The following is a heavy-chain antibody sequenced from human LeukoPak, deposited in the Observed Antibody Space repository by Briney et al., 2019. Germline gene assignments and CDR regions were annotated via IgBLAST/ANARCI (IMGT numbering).Heavy chain of an antibody. D-gene: IGHD1-1*01. CDR2: TSSSDAGT. V-gene: IGHV3-23*01. CDR3: ARSLERDYYYYYMDV. Sequence: PGGSLRLSCAASGFTLSTYAMSWVRQTPGKGLEGGAATSSSDAGTYHADSVRGRFTISRDNSKNTLYLQMNSLRVEHTAVYYCARSLERDYYYYYMDVWGKGTTVTISS. J-gene: IGHJ6*03. CDR1: GFTLSTYA.